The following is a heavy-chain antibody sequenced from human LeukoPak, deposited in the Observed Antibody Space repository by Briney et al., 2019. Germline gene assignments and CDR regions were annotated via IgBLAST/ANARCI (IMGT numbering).Heavy chain of an antibody. CDR1: AGSISSSSYC. J-gene: IGHJ4*02. V-gene: IGHV4-39*01. Sequence: SETPSLTCTVAAGSISSSSYCWGWIRRPPGKGLGRTVSIYYSGSTYYIPSLTSRATISVDTFKNQFSLQLSSVTAADTAVYYCASIAARRGYYFDYWGQGTLVTVSS. CDR2: IYYSGST. CDR3: ASIAARRGYYFDY. D-gene: IGHD6-6*01.